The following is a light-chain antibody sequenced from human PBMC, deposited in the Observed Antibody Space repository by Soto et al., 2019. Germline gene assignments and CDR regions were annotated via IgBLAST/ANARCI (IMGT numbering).Light chain of an antibody. CDR3: QKRSNWPFT. CDR1: ESVSSNQ. Sequence: EIVFTQSPGTLSLSPGERASLSCRASESVSSNQLAWYQQKPAQAPRFLIYGASTRATGIPDRFSGSGSGTDFTLTISRLEPEDFAVYYCQKRSNWPFTCGQGTRLDIK. CDR2: GAS. V-gene: IGKV3D-20*02. J-gene: IGKJ5*01.